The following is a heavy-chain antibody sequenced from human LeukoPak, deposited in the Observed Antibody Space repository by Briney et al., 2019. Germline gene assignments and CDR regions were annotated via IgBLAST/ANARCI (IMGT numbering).Heavy chain of an antibody. J-gene: IGHJ1*01. CDR3: AITVDCRATTDCYSYFHH. CDR1: GFTFDDYG. D-gene: IGHD2-21*02. V-gene: IGHV3-20*04. CDR2: IDRNGDST. Sequence: GGSLRLSCAASGFTFDDYGMSWVRQAPGKGLEWVSGIDRNGDSTGYADSVEGRFTISRDNAKDTLYLQVNSLRAEDTAVYYCAITVDCRATTDCYSYFHHWGQGTLVTVSS.